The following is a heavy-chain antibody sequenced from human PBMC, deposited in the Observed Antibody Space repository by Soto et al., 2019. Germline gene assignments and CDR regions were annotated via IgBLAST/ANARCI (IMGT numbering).Heavy chain of an antibody. CDR2: ISGSGGST. Sequence: GGSLRLSCAASGFTASSNYMSWVRQAPGKGLEWVSAISGSGGSTYYADSVKGRFTISRDNSKNTLYLQMNSLRAEDTAVYYCANTISGDTAMAAYYYYGMDVWGQGTTVTVSS. V-gene: IGHV3-23*01. J-gene: IGHJ6*02. CDR3: ANTISGDTAMAAYYYYGMDV. D-gene: IGHD5-18*01. CDR1: GFTASSNY.